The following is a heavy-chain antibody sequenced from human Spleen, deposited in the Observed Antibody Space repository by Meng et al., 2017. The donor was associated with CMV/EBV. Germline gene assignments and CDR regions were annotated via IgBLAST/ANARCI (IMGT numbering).Heavy chain of an antibody. Sequence: GESLKISCKASGYTFTSYYMHWVRQAPGQGLEWMGIINPSGGSTSYAQKFQGRVTMTRDTSTSTVYMELSSLGSEDTAVYYCARDRYYDFWSGYLSIDYWGQGTLVTVSS. CDR3: ARDRYYDFWSGYLSIDY. D-gene: IGHD3-3*01. CDR1: GYTFTSYY. J-gene: IGHJ4*02. CDR2: INPSGGST. V-gene: IGHV1-46*01.